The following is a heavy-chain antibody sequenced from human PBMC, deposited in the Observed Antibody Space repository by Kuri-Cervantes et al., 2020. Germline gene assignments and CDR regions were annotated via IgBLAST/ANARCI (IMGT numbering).Heavy chain of an antibody. J-gene: IGHJ4*02. CDR1: GGSISSYY. CDR2: IYYSGST. Sequence: SETLSLTCTVSGGSISSYYWSWIRQPPGKGLEWIGYIYYSGSTNYNPSLKSRVTISVDTSKNRFSLKLSSVTAADTAVYYCASMGKGGSLAYWGQGTLVTVSS. D-gene: IGHD1-26*01. CDR3: ASMGKGGSLAY. V-gene: IGHV4-59*13.